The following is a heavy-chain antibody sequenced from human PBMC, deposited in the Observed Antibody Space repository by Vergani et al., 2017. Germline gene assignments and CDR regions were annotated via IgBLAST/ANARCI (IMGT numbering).Heavy chain of an antibody. CDR1: GFTVSDNY. CDR3: ATLPLQTQQQVTS. CDR2: IFNSGST. D-gene: IGHD6-13*01. Sequence: EVPLVESGGGLVQPGGSLRLSCAASGFTVSDNYISWVRQAPGKGLEWVSVIFNSGSTFYADSVQGRFRVSRDNSGNTVYLQMDSLRLEDTAIYYCATLPLQTQQQVTSWGQGTLVTVSS. J-gene: IGHJ5*02. V-gene: IGHV3-66*02.